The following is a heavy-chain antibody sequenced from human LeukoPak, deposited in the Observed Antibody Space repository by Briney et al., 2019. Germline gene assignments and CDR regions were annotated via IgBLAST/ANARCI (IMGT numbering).Heavy chain of an antibody. CDR2: INPSGGST. Sequence: ASVNVSCKASGYTFTSYYMRWVRQAPGQGLEWMGIINPSGGSTSYAQKFQGRVTMTRDTSTSTVYMELSSLRSEDTAVYYCARDIYGSGSYPLYYFDYWGQGTLVTVSS. J-gene: IGHJ4*02. V-gene: IGHV1-46*03. CDR3: ARDIYGSGSYPLYYFDY. CDR1: GYTFTSYY. D-gene: IGHD3-10*01.